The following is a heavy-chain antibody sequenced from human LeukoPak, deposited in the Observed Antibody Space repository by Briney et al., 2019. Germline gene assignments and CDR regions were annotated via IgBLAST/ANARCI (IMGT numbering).Heavy chain of an antibody. D-gene: IGHD1-1*01. CDR2: ISYIGST. J-gene: IGHJ3*02. CDR1: GGSISSHY. V-gene: IGHV4-59*11. Sequence: PSETLSLTCTVSGGSISSHYWSWIRQSPGNGLEWIGYISYIGSTNYSPSLKSRLTISIDTSKNQFSLRLSPLNAADTAVYFCAGDQLALNALDMWGQGTMVTVSS. CDR3: AGDQLALNALDM.